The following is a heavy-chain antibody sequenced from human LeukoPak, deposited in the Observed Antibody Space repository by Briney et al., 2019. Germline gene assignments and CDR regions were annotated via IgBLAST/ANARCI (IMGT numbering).Heavy chain of an antibody. CDR3: ARALRDTGAFDI. V-gene: IGHV3-13*01. D-gene: IGHD1-14*01. CDR1: GSTFSSYD. J-gene: IGHJ3*02. Sequence: PGGSLRLSCAASGSTFSSYDMHWVRQATGKGLEWVSAIGTAGDTYYPGSVKGRFTISRENAKNSLYLQMNSLRAGDTAVYYCARALRDTGAFDIWGQGTMVTVSS. CDR2: IGTAGDT.